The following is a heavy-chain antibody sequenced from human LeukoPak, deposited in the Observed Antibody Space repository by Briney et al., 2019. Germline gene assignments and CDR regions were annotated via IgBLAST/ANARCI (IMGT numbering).Heavy chain of an antibody. J-gene: IGHJ4*02. Sequence: SETLSLTCTVSGGSISSGGYYWSWIRQHPGKGLEWIGYIYYSGSTYYNPSLKSRVTISVDTSKNQFSLKLSSVTAADTAVYYCARRDSFYDSSGLDYWGQGTLVTVSS. V-gene: IGHV4-31*03. CDR1: GGSISSGGYY. D-gene: IGHD3-22*01. CDR2: IYYSGST. CDR3: ARRDSFYDSSGLDY.